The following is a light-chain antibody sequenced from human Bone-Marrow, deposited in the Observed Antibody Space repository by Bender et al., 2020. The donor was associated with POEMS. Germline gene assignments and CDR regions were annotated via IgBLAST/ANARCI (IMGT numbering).Light chain of an antibody. CDR1: SSDVGSYNL. Sequence: QSALSQPASVSGSPGQSISISCTGTSSDVGSYNLVSWYQQYPGKAPNLIIYEGTKRPSGVSNRFSGSRSGNTASLTISGLQAEDEGDYHCSSYTFSNTWVFGGGTKLTVL. J-gene: IGLJ3*02. CDR3: SSYTFSNTWV. V-gene: IGLV2-14*02. CDR2: EGT.